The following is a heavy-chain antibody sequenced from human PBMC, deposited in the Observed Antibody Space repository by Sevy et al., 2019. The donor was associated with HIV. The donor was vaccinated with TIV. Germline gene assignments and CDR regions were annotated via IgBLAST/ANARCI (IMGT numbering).Heavy chain of an antibody. CDR3: ARDLVIPSTTDYFYYAMDV. CDR1: GFNIKTYN. V-gene: IGHV3-21*01. D-gene: IGHD2-2*01. Sequence: GGSLRLSCAASGFNIKTYNMNWVRQAPGKGLEWVSSISSSSTYIYYADSVKGRFTISRDNAKNSLYLQMSSLRAEDTAVYYWARDLVIPSTTDYFYYAMDVWGQGTTVTVSS. J-gene: IGHJ6*02. CDR2: ISSSSTYI.